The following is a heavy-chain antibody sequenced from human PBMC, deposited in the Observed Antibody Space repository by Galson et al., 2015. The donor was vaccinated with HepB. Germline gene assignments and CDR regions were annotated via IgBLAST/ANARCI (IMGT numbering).Heavy chain of an antibody. D-gene: IGHD2-2*01. Sequence: SVKVSCKASGFTFTSYYMHWVRQAPGQGLEWMGIINPSGGSTSYAQKFQGRVTMTRDTSTSTVYLELSSLRSEDTAVYYCARRSMFVQLPDYWGQGTLVTVSS. CDR3: ARRSMFVQLPDY. CDR2: INPSGGST. V-gene: IGHV1-46*01. CDR1: GFTFTSYY. J-gene: IGHJ4*02.